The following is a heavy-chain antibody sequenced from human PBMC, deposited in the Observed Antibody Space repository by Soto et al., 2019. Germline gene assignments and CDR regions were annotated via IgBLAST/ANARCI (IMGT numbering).Heavy chain of an antibody. V-gene: IGHV3-9*01. CDR3: AKVSAESYYYYGMDV. CDR2: ISWNSGSI. CDR1: GFTFDDYA. J-gene: IGHJ6*02. Sequence: PGGSLRLSCAASGFTFDDYAMHWVRQAPGKGLEWVSGISWNSGSIGYADSVKGRFTISRDNAKNSLYLQMNSLRAEDTALYYCAKVSAESYYYYGMDVWGQGTTVTSP.